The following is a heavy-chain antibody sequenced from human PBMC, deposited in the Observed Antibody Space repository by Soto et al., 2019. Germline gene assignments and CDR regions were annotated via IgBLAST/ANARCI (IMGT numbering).Heavy chain of an antibody. V-gene: IGHV1-69*06. J-gene: IGHJ6*02. CDR1: GGTFSSYA. CDR2: IIPIFGTA. CDR3: ARFSSSWFRPNYYYYGMDV. D-gene: IGHD6-13*01. Sequence: QVQLVQSGAEVKKPGSSVKVSCKASGGTFSSYAISWVRQAPGQGLEWMGGIIPIFGTANYAQKFQGRVTITADKSTSTAYMELSSERSEDTAVYYCARFSSSWFRPNYYYYGMDVWGQGNTVTVSS.